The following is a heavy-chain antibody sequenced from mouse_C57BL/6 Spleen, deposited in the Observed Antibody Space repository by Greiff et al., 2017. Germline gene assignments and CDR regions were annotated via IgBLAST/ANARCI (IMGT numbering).Heavy chain of an antibody. CDR1: GFNIKNNY. CDR3: TSCNYINYAMEY. V-gene: IGHV14-3*01. J-gene: IGHJ4*01. Sequence: VQLQQSVAELVRPGASVKLSCTASGFNIKNNYMHWVKQRPEQGLEWIGRIDPANGNTKYATKFQGKATITADTSSNTAYLQLSSLTSEDTAIYYCTSCNYINYAMEYWGQGTSVTVSS. D-gene: IGHD2-1*01. CDR2: IDPANGNT.